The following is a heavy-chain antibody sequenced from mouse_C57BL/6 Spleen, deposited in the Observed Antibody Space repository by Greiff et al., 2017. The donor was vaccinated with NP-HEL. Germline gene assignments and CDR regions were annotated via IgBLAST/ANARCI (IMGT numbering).Heavy chain of an antibody. CDR3: ARKETAPGNYAMDY. Sequence: VQLQQSGPGLVQPSQSLSITCTVSGFSLTSYGVHWVRQSPGKGLEWLGVIWSGGSTDYNAAFISRLSISKDNSESQVCFKMNSLQADDTAIYYCARKETAPGNYAMDYWGQGTSVTVSS. CDR2: IWSGGST. J-gene: IGHJ4*01. CDR1: GFSLTSYG. V-gene: IGHV2-2*01. D-gene: IGHD3-2*01.